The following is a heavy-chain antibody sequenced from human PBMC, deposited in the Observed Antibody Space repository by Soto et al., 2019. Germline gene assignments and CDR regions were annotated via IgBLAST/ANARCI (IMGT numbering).Heavy chain of an antibody. Sequence: GGSLRLSCASSGFNFSFYAMHWVRQTPGKGLEWVAVISFDGNNIYYADSVKGRFTISRDNDKGLVYLQMNSLRAEDTAVYYCARDPPLSMIVVVGVDDFWGQGTLVTVSS. CDR2: ISFDGNNI. J-gene: IGHJ4*02. V-gene: IGHV3-30-3*01. D-gene: IGHD3-22*01. CDR3: ARDPPLSMIVVVGVDDF. CDR1: GFNFSFYA.